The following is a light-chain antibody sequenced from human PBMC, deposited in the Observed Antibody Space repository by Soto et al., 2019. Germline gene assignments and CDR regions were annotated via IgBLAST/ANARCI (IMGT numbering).Light chain of an antibody. CDR1: QSLSNTY. V-gene: IGKV3D-7*01. CDR2: GAS. J-gene: IGKJ4*01. Sequence: EIVMTQSPVTLSLSPGDRATLSCRASQSLSNTYISWYQQKPGQAPRLLIYGASTRATGIPARFSGSGSGTDFTLTISSLQPEDFALYYCHQDFDLPITFGGGTKVDIK. CDR3: HQDFDLPIT.